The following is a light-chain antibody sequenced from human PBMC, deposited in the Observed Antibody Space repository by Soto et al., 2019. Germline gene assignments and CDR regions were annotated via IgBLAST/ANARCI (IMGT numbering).Light chain of an antibody. CDR2: EES. CDR1: QAVPNN. J-gene: IGKJ4*01. CDR3: QQYNNWPRAT. V-gene: IGKV1-9*01. Sequence: DIHLTQSPSFLSASVGDRVTITCRPSQAVPNNMAWYQQKPGKPPKLLIYEESTLHSGVPSRFSGRKSGTQFTLTINGLQPDDFATYYCQQYNNWPRATFGGGTKVDIK.